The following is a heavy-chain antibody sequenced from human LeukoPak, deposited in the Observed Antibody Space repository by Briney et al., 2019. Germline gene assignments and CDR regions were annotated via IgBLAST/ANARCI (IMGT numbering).Heavy chain of an antibody. CDR2: ISWNSGSI. D-gene: IGHD3-10*01. J-gene: IGHJ4*02. CDR1: GFFFNDNA. V-gene: IGHV3-9*01. Sequence: GGSLRLSFAASGFFFNDNAMHWVRQAPGKGLEWVSGISWNSGSIGYADSVKGRFTISRDNAKNSLYLQMNSLRVEDTALYYCVKVKRGFGELFDYWGQGTLVTVSS. CDR3: VKVKRGFGELFDY.